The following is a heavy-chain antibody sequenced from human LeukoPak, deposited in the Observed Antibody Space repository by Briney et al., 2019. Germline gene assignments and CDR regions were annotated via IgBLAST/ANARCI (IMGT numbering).Heavy chain of an antibody. CDR3: ANVAAAAK. Sequence: GGSLRLSCAASGFTFSSYEMNWVRQAPGKGLVWVSRINSDGSNTRYADFVKGRFTISRNNAKNTLYLQMNSLRAEDTAIYYCANVAAAAKWGQGTLVTVSS. J-gene: IGHJ4*02. D-gene: IGHD6-13*01. V-gene: IGHV3-74*01. CDR1: GFTFSSYE. CDR2: INSDGSNT.